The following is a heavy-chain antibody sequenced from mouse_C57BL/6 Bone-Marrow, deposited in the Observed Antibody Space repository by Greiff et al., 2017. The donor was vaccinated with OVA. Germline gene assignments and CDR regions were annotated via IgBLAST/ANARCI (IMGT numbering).Heavy chain of an antibody. CDR3: ARALDSSGYVRDY. V-gene: IGHV5-4*01. Sequence: EVQVVESGGGLVKPGGSLKLSCAASGFTFSSYAMSWVRQTPEKRLEWVATISDGGSYTYYPDNVKGRFTISRDNAKNNLYLQMSHLKSEDTAMYYCARALDSSGYVRDYWGQGTTLTVSS. CDR1: GFTFSSYA. CDR2: ISDGGSYT. D-gene: IGHD3-2*02. J-gene: IGHJ2*01.